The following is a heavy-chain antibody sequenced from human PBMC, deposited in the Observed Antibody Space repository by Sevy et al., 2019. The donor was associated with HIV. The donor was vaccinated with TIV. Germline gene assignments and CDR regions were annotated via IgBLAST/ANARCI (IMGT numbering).Heavy chain of an antibody. Sequence: ASVKVSCKASGYTFTSYAMNWVRQAPGQGLEWMGWINTNTGNPTYAQGFTGRFVFSLDTSVSTAYLQISSLKAEDTAVYYCARYRCSSTSCYLGAFDIWGQGTMVTVSS. CDR3: ARYRCSSTSCYLGAFDI. J-gene: IGHJ3*02. CDR2: INTNTGNP. V-gene: IGHV7-4-1*02. CDR1: GYTFTSYA. D-gene: IGHD2-2*01.